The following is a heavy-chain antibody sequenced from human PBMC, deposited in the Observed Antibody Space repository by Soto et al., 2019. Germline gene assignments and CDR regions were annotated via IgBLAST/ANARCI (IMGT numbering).Heavy chain of an antibody. CDR3: AGVVVVAATRFDP. CDR1: GGSISSXXYY. Sequence: SETLSLTCXVSGGSISSXXYYXXWIRQPPGKGLEWLGDIYYSGTPYYNPSLKSRVTISVDTSKNQFSRKLSSVTAADTAVYYCAGVVVVAATRFDPWGQGTLVTVSS. CDR2: IYYSGTP. J-gene: IGHJ5*02. V-gene: IGHV4-30-4*01. D-gene: IGHD2-15*01.